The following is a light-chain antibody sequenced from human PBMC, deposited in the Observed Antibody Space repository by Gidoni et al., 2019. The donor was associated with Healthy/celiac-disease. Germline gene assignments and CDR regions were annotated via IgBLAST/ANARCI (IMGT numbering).Light chain of an antibody. V-gene: IGLV2-14*01. CDR3: SSYTSSSSGV. CDR2: EVS. J-gene: IGLJ1*01. CDR1: SSDVGGYNY. Sequence: QSALTQPASVSGSPGPSITISCTGTSSDVGGYNYLSWYQQHPGKAPKLMIYEVSNRPSGVSNRFSGSKSGNTASLTISVLQAEDEADYYCSSYTSSSSGVFGTGTKVTVL.